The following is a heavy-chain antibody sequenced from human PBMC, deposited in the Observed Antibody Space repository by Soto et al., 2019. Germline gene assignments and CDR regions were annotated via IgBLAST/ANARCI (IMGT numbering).Heavy chain of an antibody. J-gene: IGHJ6*02. CDR2: IKQDGSEK. D-gene: IGHD6-6*01. CDR3: ARDRIAARLPYYYGMDV. CDR1: GFTFSSYW. Sequence: EVQLVESGGGLVQPGGSLRLSCAASGFTFSSYWMSWVRQAPGKGLEWVANIKQDGSEKYYVDSVKGRFTISRDNAKNSLYLQMNSLRAEDTAVYYCARDRIAARLPYYYGMDVWGQGTTVTVSS. V-gene: IGHV3-7*03.